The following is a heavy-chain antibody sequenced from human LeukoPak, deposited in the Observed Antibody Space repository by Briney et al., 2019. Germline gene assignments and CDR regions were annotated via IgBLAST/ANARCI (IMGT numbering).Heavy chain of an antibody. Sequence: GGSLRLSCAASGFTFSDYYMTWIRQAPGKGLEWVSYISSSGSTIYYEDSVKGGSTISRDNSKNTLYLQMNGLGAEDTAVYYCGKGGEQQLVHRYEEYYFDYWGQGTLFNVSS. CDR3: GKGGEQQLVHRYEEYYFDY. CDR2: ISSSGSTI. J-gene: IGHJ4*02. CDR1: GFTFSDYY. D-gene: IGHD6-13*01. V-gene: IGHV3-11*01.